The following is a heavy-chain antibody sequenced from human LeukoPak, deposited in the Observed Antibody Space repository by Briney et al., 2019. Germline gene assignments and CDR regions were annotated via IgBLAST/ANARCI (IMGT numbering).Heavy chain of an antibody. CDR3: ARDSTMVRGVIYGMDV. CDR2: IYHSGST. CDR1: GGSISSGGYS. D-gene: IGHD3-10*01. Sequence: SQTLSLTCAVSGGSISSGGYSWSWIRQPPGKGLEWIGYIYHSGSTYYNPSLKSRVTISVDRSKNQFSLKLSSVTAADTAVYYCARDSTMVRGVIYGMDVWGQGTTVTVSS. J-gene: IGHJ6*02. V-gene: IGHV4-30-2*01.